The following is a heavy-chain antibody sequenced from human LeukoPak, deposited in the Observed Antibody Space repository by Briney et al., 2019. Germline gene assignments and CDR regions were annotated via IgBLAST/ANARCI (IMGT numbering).Heavy chain of an antibody. CDR1: GFTFSSYS. CDR3: ASSDCSSTSCYTGPFDY. D-gene: IGHD2-2*02. V-gene: IGHV3-21*01. Sequence: GGSLRLSCAASGFTFSSYSMNWVRQAPGKGLEWVSSISSSSSYIYYAGSVKGRFTISRDNAKNSLYLQMNSLRAEDTAVYYCASSDCSSTSCYTGPFDYWGQGTLVTVSS. CDR2: ISSSSSYI. J-gene: IGHJ4*02.